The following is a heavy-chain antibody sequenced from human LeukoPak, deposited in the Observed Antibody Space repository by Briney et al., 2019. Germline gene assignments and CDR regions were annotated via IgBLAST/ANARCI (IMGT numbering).Heavy chain of an antibody. CDR2: INAGNGNT. J-gene: IGHJ5*02. CDR1: GYTFTSYA. V-gene: IGHV1-3*03. CDR3: AREDYDFWSGYSWFDP. D-gene: IGHD3-3*01. Sequence: ASVKVSCKASGYTFTSYAMHWVRQAPGQRLEWMGWINAGNGNTKYSQEFQGRVTITRDTSASTAYMELSSLRSEDMAVYYCAREDYDFWSGYSWFDPWSQGTLVTVSS.